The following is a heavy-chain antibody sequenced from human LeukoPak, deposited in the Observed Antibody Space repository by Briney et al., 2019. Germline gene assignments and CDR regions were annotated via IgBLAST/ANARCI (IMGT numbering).Heavy chain of an antibody. D-gene: IGHD6-13*01. CDR2: ISAYNGNT. CDR1: GYTFTSYG. J-gene: IGHJ5*02. CDR3: ARTTVGQQLVLGGFDP. V-gene: IGHV1-18*01. Sequence: ASVKVSCKASGYTFTSYGISWVRQAPGQGLEWMGWISAYNGNTNYAQKLQGRATMTTDTSTSTAYMELRSLRSDDTAVYYCARTTVGQQLVLGGFDPWGQGTLVTVSS.